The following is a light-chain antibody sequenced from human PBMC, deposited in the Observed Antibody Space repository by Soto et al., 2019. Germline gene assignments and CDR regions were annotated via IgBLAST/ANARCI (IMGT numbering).Light chain of an antibody. CDR2: DVS. Sequence: QSALTQPASVSGSPGQSITISCTGTSSDVGGYNYVSWYQQQPGKAPKLMIYDVSNRPSGVSNRFSGSKSGNTASLTISGLQAEDEADYYCSSYTSSSTPVFGTGTKLTVL. CDR3: SSYTSSSTPV. CDR1: SSDVGGYNY. J-gene: IGLJ1*01. V-gene: IGLV2-14*01.